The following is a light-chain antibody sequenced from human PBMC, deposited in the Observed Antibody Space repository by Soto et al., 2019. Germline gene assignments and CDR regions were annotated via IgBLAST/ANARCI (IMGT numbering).Light chain of an antibody. J-gene: IGKJ2*01. V-gene: IGKV1-5*01. CDR1: QSISSW. Sequence: DIQMTQSPSTLSASVGDRVTITCRASQSISSWLAWYQQKPGKAPKLLIYDASSLESGVPSRFSVSGSGTEFTLTISSLQPDDFATYYCLSDTFGQGTKLEIK. CDR2: DAS. CDR3: LSDT.